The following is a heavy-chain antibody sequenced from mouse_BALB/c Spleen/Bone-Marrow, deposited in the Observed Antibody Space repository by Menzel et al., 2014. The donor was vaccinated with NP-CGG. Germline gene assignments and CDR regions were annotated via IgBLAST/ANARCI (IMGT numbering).Heavy chain of an antibody. D-gene: IGHD1-3*01. CDR3: ARGGDNFAWFAY. Sequence: QVQLQQSGAELVTPGASVKLSCKASGYTFTTYWMHWVKQRPGHGLEWIGQVDPXDGYTNYSQMFKCKATLTVDKSSSTAYMQLSSLSSEDSAVYYCARGGDNFAWFAYWGQGTLVTVSA. CDR1: GYTFTTYW. J-gene: IGHJ3*01. CDR2: VDPXDGYT. V-gene: IGHV1-69*02.